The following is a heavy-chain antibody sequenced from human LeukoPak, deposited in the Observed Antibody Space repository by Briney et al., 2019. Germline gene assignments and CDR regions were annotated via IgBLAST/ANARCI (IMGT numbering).Heavy chain of an antibody. CDR2: ISWNSGSI. CDR1: GFTFDDYA. CDR3: AKDPGWLLGGFDY. J-gene: IGHJ4*02. D-gene: IGHD5-24*01. V-gene: IGHV3-9*01. Sequence: PGRSLRLSCAASGFTFDDYAMHWVRQAPGKGLGWVSGISWNSGSIGYADSVKGRFTISRDNAKNSLYLQMNSLRAEDTALYYCAKDPGWLLGGFDYWGQGTLVTVSS.